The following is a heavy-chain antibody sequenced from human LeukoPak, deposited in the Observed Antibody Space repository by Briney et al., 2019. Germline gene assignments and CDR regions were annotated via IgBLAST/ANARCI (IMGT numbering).Heavy chain of an antibody. J-gene: IGHJ6*03. CDR1: GYTFTSYG. CDR3: AIQWVSRFWSGYQEDMDV. Sequence: GASVKVSCKASGYTFTSYGISWVRQAPGQGLEWMGGIIPIFGTANYAQKFQGRVTITTDESTSTAYMELSSLRSEDTAVYYCAIQWVSRFWSGYQEDMDVWGKGTTVTVSS. D-gene: IGHD3-3*01. V-gene: IGHV1-69*05. CDR2: IIPIFGTA.